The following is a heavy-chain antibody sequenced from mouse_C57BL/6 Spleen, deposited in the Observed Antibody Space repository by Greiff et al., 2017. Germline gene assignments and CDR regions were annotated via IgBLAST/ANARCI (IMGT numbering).Heavy chain of an antibody. Sequence: QVQLQQPGAELVMPGASVKLSCKASGYTFTSYWMHWVKQRPGQGLEWIGEIDPSDSSTNYNQKFKGNSTLTVDKSSSTAYMQLSSLTSEDSAVYYCARGMLPYFDYWGQGTTLTVSS. CDR2: IDPSDSST. CDR3: ARGMLPYFDY. CDR1: GYTFTSYW. V-gene: IGHV1-69*01. J-gene: IGHJ2*01.